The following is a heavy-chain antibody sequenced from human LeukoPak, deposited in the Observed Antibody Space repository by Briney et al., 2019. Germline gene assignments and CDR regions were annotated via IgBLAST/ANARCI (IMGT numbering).Heavy chain of an antibody. CDR1: GGSFSGYY. V-gene: IGHV4-34*01. D-gene: IGHD5-12*01. Sequence: SETLSLTCAVYGGSFSGYYWSWIRQPPGKGLEWIGEINHSGSTNYNPSLKSRVTISVDTSKNQFSLKLSSVTAADTAIYFCARGMAAAYDYNWFDSWGQGTLVTVSS. J-gene: IGHJ5*01. CDR3: ARGMAAAYDYNWFDS. CDR2: INHSGST.